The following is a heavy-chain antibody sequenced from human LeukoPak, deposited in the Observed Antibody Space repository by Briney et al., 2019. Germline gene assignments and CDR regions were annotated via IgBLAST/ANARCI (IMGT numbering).Heavy chain of an antibody. Sequence: GGSLRLSCAASRFSFSTYAMHWVRQAPGKGLEWVSSISASGGSTYYADSVKGRFTISRDNSKNTLYLQMNSLRAEDTAVYYCAKVLWDSSGYHYYYGMDVWGQGTTVTVSS. CDR3: AKVLWDSSGYHYYYGMDV. D-gene: IGHD3-22*01. CDR1: RFSFSTYA. V-gene: IGHV3-23*01. CDR2: ISASGGST. J-gene: IGHJ6*02.